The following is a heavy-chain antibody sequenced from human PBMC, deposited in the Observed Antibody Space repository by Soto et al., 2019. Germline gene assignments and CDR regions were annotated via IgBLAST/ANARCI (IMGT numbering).Heavy chain of an antibody. CDR2: IYYSGST. Sequence: SETLSLTCTVSGGSISSSSYYWGWIRQPPGKGLEWIGSIYYSGSTYYNPSLKSRVTISVDTSKNQFSLKLSSVTAADTAVYYCARQITGTENYYYYGMDVWGQGTTVTVSS. V-gene: IGHV4-39*01. CDR1: GGSISSSSYY. J-gene: IGHJ6*02. D-gene: IGHD1-20*01. CDR3: ARQITGTENYYYYGMDV.